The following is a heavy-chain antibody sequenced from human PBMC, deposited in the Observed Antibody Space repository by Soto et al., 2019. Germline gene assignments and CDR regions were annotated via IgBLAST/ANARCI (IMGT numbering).Heavy chain of an antibody. Sequence: QVQLVESGGGLVKPGGSLRLSCAASGFTFSDHYMSWIRQAPGKGLEWLSYIGSDGSPKFYADSVKGRFTISRDNAKNSLFLQMNSLRVEDTAVYYCARDLRYDFWSGYSAPFDYWGQGTLVTVSS. D-gene: IGHD3-3*01. V-gene: IGHV3-11*01. CDR3: ARDLRYDFWSGYSAPFDY. CDR1: GFTFSDHY. CDR2: IGSDGSPK. J-gene: IGHJ4*02.